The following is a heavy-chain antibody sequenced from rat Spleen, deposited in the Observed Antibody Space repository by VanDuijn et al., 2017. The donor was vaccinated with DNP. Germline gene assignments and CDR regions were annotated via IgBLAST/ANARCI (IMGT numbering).Heavy chain of an antibody. J-gene: IGHJ2*01. D-gene: IGHD1-2*01. Sequence: EVQLQESGPGLVESSQSLSLTCSVTGYSITRNFRWNWIRKFPGNKLEWMGYVNSADSTYYNPSLKRRISITRDTSKNQFFLQVNSVTTEDTATYYCASGPNGYNYFDGWGQGVMVTVSS. CDR3: ASGPNGYNYFDG. V-gene: IGHV3-3*01. CDR1: GYSITRNFR. CDR2: VNSADST.